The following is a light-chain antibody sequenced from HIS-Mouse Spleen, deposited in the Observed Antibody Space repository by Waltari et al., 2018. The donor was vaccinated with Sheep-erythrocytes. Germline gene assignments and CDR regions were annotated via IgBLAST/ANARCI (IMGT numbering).Light chain of an antibody. J-gene: IGLJ1*01. CDR2: DVS. CDR3: CSYAGSYNHV. V-gene: IGLV2-11*01. CDR1: SRDVGGYNY. Sequence: QSALTQPRSVSWSPGQSVTISCTGTSRDVGGYNYVSWYQQYPGKAPKLMIYDVSKRPSGVPDRFSGSKSGNTASLTISGLQAEDEADYYCCSYAGSYNHVFATGTKVTVL.